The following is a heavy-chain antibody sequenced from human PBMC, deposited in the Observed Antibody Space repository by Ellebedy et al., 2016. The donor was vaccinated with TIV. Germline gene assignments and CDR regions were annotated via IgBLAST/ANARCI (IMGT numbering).Heavy chain of an antibody. J-gene: IGHJ6*03. D-gene: IGHD5-24*01. CDR1: GGSFSGYY. CDR2: INHSGST. V-gene: IGHV4-34*01. Sequence: SETLSLTCAVYGGSFSGYYWSWIRQPPGKGLEWIGEINHSGSTNYNPSLESRVTMSVDPSKNQFSLRMRSVTAADTAVYYCAREVSVGTINYYYMDVWGKGTPVTVSS. CDR3: AREVSVGTINYYYMDV.